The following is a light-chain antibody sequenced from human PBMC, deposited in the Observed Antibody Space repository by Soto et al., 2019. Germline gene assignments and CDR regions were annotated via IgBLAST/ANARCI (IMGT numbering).Light chain of an antibody. V-gene: IGLV2-14*01. CDR3: SSYTAANTYV. Sequence: QSALTQPASVSGSPGQSITISCTGTSSDVGCYEYVSWYQQHPGKAPKLMIYEVSNRPSGVSHRFSGSKSGNTASLTISGLQAEDEADYYCSSYTAANTYVVGTGTKVTVL. CDR2: EVS. J-gene: IGLJ1*01. CDR1: SSDVGCYEY.